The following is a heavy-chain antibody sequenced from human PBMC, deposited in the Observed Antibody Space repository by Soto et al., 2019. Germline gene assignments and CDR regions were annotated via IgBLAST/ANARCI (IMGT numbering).Heavy chain of an antibody. CDR1: GITFNRYY. J-gene: IGHJ4*02. V-gene: IGHV3-7*01. Sequence: PGGSLRLSCADSGITFNRYYMSWLRQAPGKGPEWVATINLDGSETFYVDSVKGRFTLSRDNAKKSLYLQMNTLRAEDTAVYYCAREARATFDYWGQGTMVTVSS. CDR2: INLDGSET. CDR3: AREARATFDY.